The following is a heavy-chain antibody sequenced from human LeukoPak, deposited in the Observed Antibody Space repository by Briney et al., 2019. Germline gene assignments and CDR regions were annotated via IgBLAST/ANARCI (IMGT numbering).Heavy chain of an antibody. V-gene: IGHV1-69*13. D-gene: IGHD6-19*01. CDR1: GGTFSSYA. J-gene: IGHJ4*02. CDR2: IIPIFGTA. Sequence: SVKVSCTASGGTFSSYAISWVRQAPGQGLEWMGGIIPIFGTANYAQKFQGRVTITADESTSTAYMELSSLRSEDTAVYYCARVGGRSGWYFDYWGQGTLVTVSS. CDR3: ARVGGRSGWYFDY.